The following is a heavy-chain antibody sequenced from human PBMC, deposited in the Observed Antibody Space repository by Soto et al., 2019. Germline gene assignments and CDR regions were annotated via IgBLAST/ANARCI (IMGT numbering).Heavy chain of an antibody. CDR2: IYHSGST. Sequence: XAILSLTCAVSGYSISSGYYWCWIRQPPGKGLEWIGSIYHSGSTYYNPSLKSRVTISVDTSKNQFSLKLSSVTAADTAVYYCAREYSSSGDFGFDPWGQGTLVTVSS. V-gene: IGHV4-38-2*01. CDR1: GYSISSGYY. D-gene: IGHD6-6*01. J-gene: IGHJ5*02. CDR3: AREYSSSGDFGFDP.